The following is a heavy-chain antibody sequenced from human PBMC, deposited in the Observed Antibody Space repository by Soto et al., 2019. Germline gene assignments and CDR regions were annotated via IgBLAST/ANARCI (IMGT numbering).Heavy chain of an antibody. CDR3: ARNPAVYYYGSGDRDYYYYGMDV. CDR2: IIPIFGTA. D-gene: IGHD3-10*01. Sequence: ASVKVSCKASGGTFSSYAISWVRQAPGQGLEWMGGIIPIFGTANYAQKFQGRVTITADESTSTAYMELSSLRSEDTAVYYCARNPAVYYYGSGDRDYYYYGMDVWGQGTTVTVSS. V-gene: IGHV1-69*13. J-gene: IGHJ6*02. CDR1: GGTFSSYA.